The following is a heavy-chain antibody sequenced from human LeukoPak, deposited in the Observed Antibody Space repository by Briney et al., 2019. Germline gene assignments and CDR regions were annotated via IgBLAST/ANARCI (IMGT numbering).Heavy chain of an antibody. CDR3: ARRKAAAGSDY. D-gene: IGHD6-13*01. Sequence: SETLSLTCTVSGGSISSGGYYWGWIRQPPGKGLEWIGSIYYSGSTYYNPSLKSRVTISVDTSKDQFSLKLSSVTAADTAVYYCARRKAAAGSDYWGQGTLVTVSS. V-gene: IGHV4-39*01. CDR2: IYYSGST. CDR1: GGSISSGGYY. J-gene: IGHJ4*02.